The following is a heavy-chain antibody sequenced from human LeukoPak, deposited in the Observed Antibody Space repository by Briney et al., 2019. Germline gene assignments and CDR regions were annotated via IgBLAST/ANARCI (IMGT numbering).Heavy chain of an antibody. CDR3: AREDITGTASYFDY. D-gene: IGHD1-7*01. J-gene: IGHJ4*02. CDR2: IYYSGST. Sequence: SETLSLTCTVSGGSVSSGGFYWTWIRQPPGKGLEWIGYIYYSGSTNYIPSLRSRLTISVDTSKDQFSLKLSSVTAADTAVYYCAREDITGTASYFDYWGQGTLVTVSS. CDR1: GGSVSSGGFY. V-gene: IGHV4-61*08.